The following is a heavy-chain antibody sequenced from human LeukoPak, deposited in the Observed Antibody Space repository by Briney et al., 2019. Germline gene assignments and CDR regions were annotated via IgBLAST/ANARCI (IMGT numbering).Heavy chain of an antibody. J-gene: IGHJ4*02. CDR2: IWYDGSNK. V-gene: IGHV3-33*01. CDR1: GFTFSSYG. Sequence: GGSLRLSCAASGFTFSSYGMHWVRQAPGKGLEWVAVIWYDGSNKYYADSVKGRFTISRDNSKNTLYLQMNSLRAEDTAVYYCARGYCSGGSCYSFDYWGQGTLVTVSS. D-gene: IGHD2-15*01. CDR3: ARGYCSGGSCYSFDY.